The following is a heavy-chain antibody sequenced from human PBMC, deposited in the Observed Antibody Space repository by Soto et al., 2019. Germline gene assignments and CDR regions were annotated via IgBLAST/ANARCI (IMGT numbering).Heavy chain of an antibody. D-gene: IGHD3-22*01. V-gene: IGHV3-7*03. CDR1: GFTFSHYW. CDR2: INRDGSER. CDR3: ARAPDGSGAYYYFDY. J-gene: IGHJ4*02. Sequence: ESGGGLVQPGGSLRLSCAASGFTFSHYWMSWVRQAPGKGLQWVANINRDGSERYYVDSLKGRFTISRDNAENLLYLQMNSLTDDATAVYYCARAPDGSGAYYYFDYWGQGALVTVSS.